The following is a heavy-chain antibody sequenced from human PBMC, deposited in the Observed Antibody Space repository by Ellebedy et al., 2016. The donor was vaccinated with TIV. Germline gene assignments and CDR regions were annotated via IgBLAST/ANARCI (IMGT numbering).Heavy chain of an antibody. J-gene: IGHJ4*02. Sequence: GESLKISCAASGFTFSSYSMNWVRQAPGKGLEWVSYISSSGSTIYYADSVKGRFTISRDNAKNSLYLQMNSLRAEDTAVYYCARRWLLIDYWGQGTLVTVSS. D-gene: IGHD3-22*01. CDR2: ISSSGSTI. CDR1: GFTFSSYS. CDR3: ARRWLLIDY. V-gene: IGHV3-48*04.